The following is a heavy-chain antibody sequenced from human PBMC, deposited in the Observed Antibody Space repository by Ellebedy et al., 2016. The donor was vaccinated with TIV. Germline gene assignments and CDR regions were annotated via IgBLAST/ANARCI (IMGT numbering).Heavy chain of an antibody. CDR1: RFTFSIFG. CDR2: VSFNGTLQ. J-gene: IGHJ4*02. V-gene: IGHV3-30*03. D-gene: IGHD2-2*01. Sequence: GESLKISXAASRFTFSIFGMHWVRQTPGRGLEWVAAVSFNGTLQYYAESVKGRFTVSRDNAKTTLYLHMDSLRVEDTGIYYCASQNGAYCSSHTCSHGLDYWGQGTPVTVSS. CDR3: ASQNGAYCSSHTCSHGLDY.